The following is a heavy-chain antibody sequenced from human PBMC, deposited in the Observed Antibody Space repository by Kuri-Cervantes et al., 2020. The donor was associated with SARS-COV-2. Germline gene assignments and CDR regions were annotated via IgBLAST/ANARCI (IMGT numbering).Heavy chain of an antibody. D-gene: IGHD3-16*01. CDR2: IYPTDSAT. CDR1: GFRFTTYW. V-gene: IGHV5-51*01. Sequence: GESLKISCKGSGFRFTTYWIGWVRQMPGKGVEWMAIIYPTDSATRYSPSFQGQVTISADKSISTAYLQWSSLKAADSAMYYCARTRGSYYTDAFDLWGQGTMVTVSS. CDR3: ARTRGSYYTDAFDL. J-gene: IGHJ3*01.